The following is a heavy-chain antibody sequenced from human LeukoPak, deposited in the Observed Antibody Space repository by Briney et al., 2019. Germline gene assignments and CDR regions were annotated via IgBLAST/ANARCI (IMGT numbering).Heavy chain of an antibody. CDR1: GFTFSSYG. Sequence: PGGSLRLSCAASGFTFSSYGMHWVRQAPGKGLEWVAVISYDGSNKYYADSVKGRFTISRDNSKNTLYLQMNSLRAEDTAVYYCARGVLPAAMRGVGDAFDIWGQGTMVTVSS. CDR3: ARGVLPAAMRGVGDAFDI. J-gene: IGHJ3*02. D-gene: IGHD2-2*01. V-gene: IGHV3-30*03. CDR2: ISYDGSNK.